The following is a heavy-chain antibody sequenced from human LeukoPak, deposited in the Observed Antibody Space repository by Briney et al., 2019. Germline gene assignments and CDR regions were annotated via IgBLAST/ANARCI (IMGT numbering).Heavy chain of an antibody. CDR2: ISSSSSYI. V-gene: IGHV3-21*01. Sequence: GGSLRLSCAASGFTFSSYSMNWVRQAPGKGLEWVSSISSSSSYIYYADSVKGRFTISRDNAKNSLYLQMNSLRAEDTAVYYCARDGRAVVRGVMVGYYYYCMDVWGKGTTVTVSS. J-gene: IGHJ6*03. CDR3: ARDGRAVVRGVMVGYYYYCMDV. D-gene: IGHD3-10*01. CDR1: GFTFSSYS.